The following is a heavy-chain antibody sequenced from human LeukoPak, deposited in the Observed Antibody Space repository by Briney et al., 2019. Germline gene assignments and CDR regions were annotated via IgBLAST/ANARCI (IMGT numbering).Heavy chain of an antibody. J-gene: IGHJ4*02. D-gene: IGHD6-13*01. V-gene: IGHV4-4*07. Sequence: SETLSLTCTVSGGSISSYYWSWIRQPAGKGLGWIGRIYTSGSTNYNPSLKSRVTMSVDTSKNQFSLKLSSVTAADTAVYYCARAGHSSSFLDYWGQGTLVTVSS. CDR1: GGSISSYY. CDR2: IYTSGST. CDR3: ARAGHSSSFLDY.